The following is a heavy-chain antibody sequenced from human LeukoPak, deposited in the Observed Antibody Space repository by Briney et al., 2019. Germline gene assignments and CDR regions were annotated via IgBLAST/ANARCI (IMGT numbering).Heavy chain of an antibody. V-gene: IGHV4-39*01. D-gene: IGHD5-12*01. CDR3: ASGVAKYYFDY. J-gene: IGHJ4*02. CDR1: GGSISSSSYY. CDR2: IYYSGST. Sequence: PSETLSLTCTVSGGSISSSSYYWGWLRQPPGKGLEWIGSIYYSGSTYYNPSLTPRATISVDTSKNQFSLKLSSVTAADTAVYYCASGVAKYYFDYWGQGTLVTVSS.